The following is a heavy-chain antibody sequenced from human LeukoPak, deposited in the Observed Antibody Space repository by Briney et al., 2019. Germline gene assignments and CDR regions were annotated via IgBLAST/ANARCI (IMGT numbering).Heavy chain of an antibody. Sequence: PSETLSLTCTVSGGSISSGSYYWSWIRQPAGKGLEWIGRIYTSGSTNYNPSLKSRVTISVDTSKNQFSLKLSSVTAADTAVYYCARHLNVRYSSGLLDYWGQGTLVTVPS. J-gene: IGHJ4*02. CDR3: ARHLNVRYSSGLLDY. CDR1: GGSISSGSYY. V-gene: IGHV4-61*02. D-gene: IGHD6-19*01. CDR2: IYTSGST.